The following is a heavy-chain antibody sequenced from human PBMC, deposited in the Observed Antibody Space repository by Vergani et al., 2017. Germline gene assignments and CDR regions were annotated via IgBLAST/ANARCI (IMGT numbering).Heavy chain of an antibody. D-gene: IGHD5-24*01. CDR2: IWYDGRNK. Sequence: QVHLVESGGGVVQPGRSLRLSCAASGFTFGSFGMHWVRQAPGKGLEWVAVIWYDGRNKQYADSVKGRFTVSRDNSQSTLYLQMNSLSAEDTARYYCARETRDTPSSLDYWGQGTLVTVSS. V-gene: IGHV3-33*01. CDR1: GFTFGSFG. CDR3: ARETRDTPSSLDY. J-gene: IGHJ4*02.